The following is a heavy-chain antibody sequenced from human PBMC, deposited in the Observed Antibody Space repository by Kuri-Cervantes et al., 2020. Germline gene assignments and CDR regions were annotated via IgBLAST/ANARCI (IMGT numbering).Heavy chain of an antibody. Sequence: SQTLSLTCVVSNGSISSNNWWSWVRQPPGKGLEWIGEIYHCGSTNDNPSLKSRVTISVDTSRNQFSLKLSSVTAADTAVYYCARRSITMVQGFDIWGQGTMVTVSS. CDR1: NGSISSNNW. V-gene: IGHV4-4*02. CDR2: IYHCGST. CDR3: ARRSITMVQGFDI. J-gene: IGHJ3*02. D-gene: IGHD3-10*01.